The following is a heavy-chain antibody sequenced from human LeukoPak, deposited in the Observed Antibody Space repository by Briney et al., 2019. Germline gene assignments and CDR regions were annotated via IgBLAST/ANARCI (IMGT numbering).Heavy chain of an antibody. CDR1: GFTFSSYS. V-gene: IGHV3-21*01. D-gene: IGHD3-22*01. J-gene: IGHJ4*02. Sequence: GGSLRLSCAASGFTFSSYSMNWVRQAPGKGLGWVSSISSSSSYIYYADSVKGRFTISRDNAKNSLYLQMNSLRAEDTAVYYCARDIGYYDSSGLYYFDYWGQGTLVTVSS. CDR3: ARDIGYYDSSGLYYFDY. CDR2: ISSSSSYI.